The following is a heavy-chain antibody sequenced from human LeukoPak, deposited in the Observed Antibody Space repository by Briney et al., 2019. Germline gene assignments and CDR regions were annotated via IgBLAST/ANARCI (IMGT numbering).Heavy chain of an antibody. CDR2: THYSGST. D-gene: IGHD1/OR15-1a*01. V-gene: IGHV4-59*01. Sequence: SETLSLTCTVSGGSISSYYWSWFRQPPGKGLEYIGYTHYSGSTNYNPSLKSRVTISLDTSGNQFSLKLSSVTAADTAVYYCARSRSTRFKEQFHYWGRGTLVTVSS. CDR1: GGSISSYY. CDR3: ARSRSTRFKEQFHY. J-gene: IGHJ4*02.